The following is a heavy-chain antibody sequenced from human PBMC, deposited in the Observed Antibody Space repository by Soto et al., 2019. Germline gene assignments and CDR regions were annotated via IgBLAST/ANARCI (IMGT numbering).Heavy chain of an antibody. D-gene: IGHD5-12*01. CDR2: ISWNSGSI. J-gene: IGHJ6*03. CDR3: AKGIVALKYYYYMDV. CDR1: GFTFDDYA. V-gene: IGHV3-9*01. Sequence: PGGSLRLSCAASGFTFDDYAMHWVRQAPGKGLEWVSGISWNSGSIGYADFVKGRFTISRDNAKNSLYLQMNSLRAEDTALYYCAKGIVALKYYYYMDVWGKGTTVTVSS.